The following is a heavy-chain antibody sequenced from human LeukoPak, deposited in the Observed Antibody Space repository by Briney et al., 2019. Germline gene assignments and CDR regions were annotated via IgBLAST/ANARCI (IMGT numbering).Heavy chain of an antibody. V-gene: IGHV3-21*01. D-gene: IGHD6-19*01. Sequence: GGSLRLSCAASGFTFSSYSMNWVRQAPGKGLEWVSSISSSSSYIYYADSVKGRFTISRDNAKNSLYLQMNSLRAEDTAVYYCARASRSGYNSGWYRVDFDYWGQGTLVTVSS. J-gene: IGHJ4*02. CDR3: ARASRSGYNSGWYRVDFDY. CDR2: ISSSSSYI. CDR1: GFTFSSYS.